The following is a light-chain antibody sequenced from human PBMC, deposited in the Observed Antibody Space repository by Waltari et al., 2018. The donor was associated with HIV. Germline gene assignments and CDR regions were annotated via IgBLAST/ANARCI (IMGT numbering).Light chain of an antibody. V-gene: IGKV3-20*01. CDR1: QSVSRNY. CDR2: GAS. CDR3: QQYGDSRWT. J-gene: IGKJ1*01. Sequence: EIVLTQSPGTLSLSPGERATLSCRASQSVSRNYLAWYQHKPGQAPRVLIHGASTRATGSPGRFSGSGAETDFTLTIIGLEPEDSAVYYCQQYGDSRWTFGQGTKVEMK.